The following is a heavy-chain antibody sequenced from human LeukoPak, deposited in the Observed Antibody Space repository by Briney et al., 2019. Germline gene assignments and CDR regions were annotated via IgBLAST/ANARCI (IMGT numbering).Heavy chain of an antibody. J-gene: IGHJ4*02. D-gene: IGHD3-16*02. V-gene: IGHV3-20*04. Sequence: PGGSLRLSCAASGFTFDDYGLSWVRQAPGKGLEWVSGINWNGGSTGYADSVKGRFTISRDNAKNSLYLQMNSLRAEDTAVYYCARTYYDYVWGSYRPFDYWGQGTLVTVSS. CDR1: GFTFDDYG. CDR3: ARTYYDYVWGSYRPFDY. CDR2: INWNGGST.